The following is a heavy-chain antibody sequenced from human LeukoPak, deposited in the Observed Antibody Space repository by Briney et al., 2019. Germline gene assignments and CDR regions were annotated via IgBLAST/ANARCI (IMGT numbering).Heavy chain of an antibody. CDR2: IYYSGST. CDR3: ARPGYSSSWYDGLEY. CDR1: GGSISSSSYY. Sequence: PSETLSLTCTVSGGSISSSSYYWGWIRQPPGKGLEWIGSIYYSGSTYYNPSLKSRVTISVDTSKNQFSLKLSSVTAADTAVYYCARPGYSSSWYDGLEYWGQGTLVTVSS. V-gene: IGHV4-39*07. D-gene: IGHD6-13*01. J-gene: IGHJ4*02.